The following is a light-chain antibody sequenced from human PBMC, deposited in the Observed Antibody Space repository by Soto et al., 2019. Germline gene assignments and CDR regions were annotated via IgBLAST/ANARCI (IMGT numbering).Light chain of an antibody. J-gene: IGLJ7*01. Sequence: QSVLTQPPSASGTPGQRVTISCSGSSSNIGSNTVNWYQHLPGTAPKLLIFSNDERPSRVPDRFSGSKSGTSASLAISGLQSEDEGDYYCAAWDYSLSGAVFGGGTQLTVL. V-gene: IGLV1-44*01. CDR2: SND. CDR3: AAWDYSLSGAV. CDR1: SSNIGSNT.